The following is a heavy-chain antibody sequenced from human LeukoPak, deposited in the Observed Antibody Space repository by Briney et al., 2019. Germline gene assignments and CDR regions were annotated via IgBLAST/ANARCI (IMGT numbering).Heavy chain of an antibody. V-gene: IGHV4-39*07. CDR1: GGSISSSSYY. CDR2: IYYSGST. CDR3: ARVPRSYYYYYYMDV. J-gene: IGHJ6*03. Sequence: PSETLSLTCTVSGGSISSSSYYWGWIRQPPGKGLEWIGSIYYSGSTYYNPSLKSRVTISVDTSKNQFSLKLSSVTAADTAVYYCARVPRSYYYYYYMDVWGKGTTVTVSS.